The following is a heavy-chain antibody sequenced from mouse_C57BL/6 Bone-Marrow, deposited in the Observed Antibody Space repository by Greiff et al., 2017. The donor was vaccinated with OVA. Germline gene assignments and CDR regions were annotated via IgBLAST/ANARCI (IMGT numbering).Heavy chain of an antibody. CDR3: ARHPYSSGYGYAMDY. J-gene: IGHJ4*01. V-gene: IGHV1-62-2*01. Sequence: VMLVESGAELVKPGASVKLSCKASGYTFTEYTIHWVKQRSGQGLEWIGWFYPGSGSIKYNEKFKDKATLTADKSSSTVYMELSRLTAEDSAVYFCARHPYSSGYGYAMDYWGQGTSVTVSS. CDR1: GYTFTEYT. D-gene: IGHD3-2*02. CDR2: FYPGSGSI.